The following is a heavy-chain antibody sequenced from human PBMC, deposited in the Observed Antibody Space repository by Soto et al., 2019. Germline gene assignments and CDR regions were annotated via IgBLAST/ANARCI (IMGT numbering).Heavy chain of an antibody. CDR1: GFTFSSYW. Sequence: GGSLRLSCAASGFTFSSYWMTWVRQAPGKGLEWVANIQQVGSETYYVDSVKGRFTISRDNTKNSLSLHMNSVRAEDTAVYDCAREQLQGVSPDCWGQGTLGTASS. CDR2: IQQVGSET. D-gene: IGHD1-1*01. V-gene: IGHV3-7*01. J-gene: IGHJ4*02. CDR3: AREQLQGVSPDC.